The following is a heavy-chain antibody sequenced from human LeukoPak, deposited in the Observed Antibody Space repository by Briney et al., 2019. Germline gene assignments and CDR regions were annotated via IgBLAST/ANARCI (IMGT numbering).Heavy chain of an antibody. CDR3: AKDRTDYYFDY. Sequence: PGRSLRLSCAASGFTFSSYGMHWVRQAPGKGLEWVAVISSDGRNEYYADSVKGRFTISRDNSKNTLYLQMSSLRGEGTAVYYCAKDRTDYYFDYWGQGTLVTVSS. V-gene: IGHV3-30*18. CDR2: ISSDGRNE. CDR1: GFTFSSYG. J-gene: IGHJ4*02.